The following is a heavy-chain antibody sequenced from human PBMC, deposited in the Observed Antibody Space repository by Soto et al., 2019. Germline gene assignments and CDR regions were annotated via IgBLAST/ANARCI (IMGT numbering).Heavy chain of an antibody. Sequence: ASVKVSCKASGYTFTSYGISWVRQAPGQGLEWMGWISAYNGNTNYAQKLQGRVTMTTDTSTSTAYMELRSLRSDDTAVYYCARDGGRYFDWLLGNWFDPWGQGTLVTVSS. CDR2: ISAYNGNT. CDR1: GYTFTSYG. V-gene: IGHV1-18*01. D-gene: IGHD3-9*01. CDR3: ARDGGRYFDWLLGNWFDP. J-gene: IGHJ5*02.